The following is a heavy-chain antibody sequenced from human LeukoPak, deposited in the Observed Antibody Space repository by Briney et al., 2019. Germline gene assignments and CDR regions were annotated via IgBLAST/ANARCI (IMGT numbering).Heavy chain of an antibody. J-gene: IGHJ3*02. Sequence: GGSLRLSCAASGFPFSSYSVNCVRQAPGKGLELVSSISSSSSYIYYADSVKGRFTISRDNDKNSLYLQMNSLRAEDTAVYNCARATTYYDILTGYTPVDAFDIWGQGTMVTVSS. V-gene: IGHV3-21*01. CDR3: ARATTYYDILTGYTPVDAFDI. CDR1: GFPFSSYS. D-gene: IGHD3-9*01. CDR2: ISSSSSYI.